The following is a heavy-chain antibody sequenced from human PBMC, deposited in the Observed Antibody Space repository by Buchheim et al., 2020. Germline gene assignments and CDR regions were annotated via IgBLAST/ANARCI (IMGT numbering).Heavy chain of an antibody. CDR3: ARGPYYGSGRGYYYYGMDV. V-gene: IGHV4-34*01. CDR1: GGSFSGYY. CDR2: INHSGST. J-gene: IGHJ6*02. Sequence: QVQLQQWGAGLLKPSETLSLTCAVYGGSFSGYYWSWIRQPPGKGLEWIGEINHSGSTNYNPSLKSRVTISVDTSKNQFSLTLSSVTAADTAVYYCARGPYYGSGRGYYYYGMDVWGQGTT. D-gene: IGHD3-10*01.